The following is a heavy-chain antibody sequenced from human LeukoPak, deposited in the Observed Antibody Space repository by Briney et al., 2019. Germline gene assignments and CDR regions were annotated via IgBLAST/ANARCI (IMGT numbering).Heavy chain of an antibody. J-gene: IGHJ4*02. CDR1: GFTFSSYW. D-gene: IGHD7-27*01. CDR2: INTDGSST. Sequence: GGSLRLSCAASGFTFSSYWMHWVRQAPGKGLVWVSRINTDGSSTSYADSVKGRFTISRDNAKNSLYLQMNSLRAEDTALYYCATDLNWGGQLHALGYWGQGTLVTVSS. V-gene: IGHV3-74*01. CDR3: ATDLNWGGQLHALGY.